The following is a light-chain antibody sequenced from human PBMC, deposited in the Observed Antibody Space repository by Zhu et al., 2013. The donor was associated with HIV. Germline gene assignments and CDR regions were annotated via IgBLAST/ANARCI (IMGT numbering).Light chain of an antibody. CDR1: QSVSTF. Sequence: EIVLTQSPATLSLSPGERATLSCRASQSVSTFLVWYQQKPGQAPRLLISDASNRATGIPARFSGSGSGTDFSLTISSLEPEDFAVYYCQQRHSWPLTFGEGAGWKSN. CDR3: QQRHSWPLT. V-gene: IGKV3-11*01. J-gene: IGKJ4*01. CDR2: DAS.